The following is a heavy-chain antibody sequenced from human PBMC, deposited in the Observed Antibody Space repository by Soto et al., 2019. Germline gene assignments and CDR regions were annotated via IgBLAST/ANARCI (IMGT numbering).Heavy chain of an antibody. CDR3: ARADAIFGVVIMEGGTFDI. CDR2: IIPTFGTA. Sequence: SVKVSCKASGGTFSSYAISWVRQAPGQGLEWMGGIIPTFGTANYAQKFQGRVTITADKSTSTAYMELSSLRSEDTAVYYCARADAIFGVVIMEGGTFDIWGQGTMVTVSS. CDR1: GGTFSSYA. V-gene: IGHV1-69*06. J-gene: IGHJ3*02. D-gene: IGHD3-3*01.